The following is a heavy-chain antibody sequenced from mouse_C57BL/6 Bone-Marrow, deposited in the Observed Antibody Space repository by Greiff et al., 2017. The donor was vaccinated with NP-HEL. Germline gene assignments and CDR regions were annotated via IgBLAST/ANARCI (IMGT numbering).Heavy chain of an antibody. CDR1: GFSFNTYA. Sequence: VQLKESGGGLVQPKGSLKLSCAASGFSFNTYAMNWVRQAPGKGLEWVARIRSKSNNYATSYADSVKDRFTISRDDSESMLYLQMNNLKTEETAMYYGVRQSGMGWFAYWGQGTLVTVSA. CDR3: VRQSGMGWFAY. CDR2: IRSKSNNYAT. J-gene: IGHJ3*01. D-gene: IGHD4-1*01. V-gene: IGHV10-1*01.